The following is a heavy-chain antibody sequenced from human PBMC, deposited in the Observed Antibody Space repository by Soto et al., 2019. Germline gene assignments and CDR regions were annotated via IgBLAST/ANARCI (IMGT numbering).Heavy chain of an antibody. J-gene: IGHJ3*02. D-gene: IGHD3-22*01. CDR1: GFTFSSYW. V-gene: IGHV3-74*03. Sequence: PGGSLRLSCAASGFTFSSYWMHWVRQAPGKGLVWVSRIRSDGSNAEYADSVKGRFTISRDNAENTLYLQMNSLRVEDTAVYYCAKGSPMIVVVSLRNDAFDIWGQGTMVNVSS. CDR2: IRSDGSNA. CDR3: AKGSPMIVVVSLRNDAFDI.